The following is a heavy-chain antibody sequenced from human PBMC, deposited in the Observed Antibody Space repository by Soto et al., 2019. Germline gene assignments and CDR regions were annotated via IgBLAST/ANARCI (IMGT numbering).Heavy chain of an antibody. V-gene: IGHV5-10-1*01. D-gene: IGHD3-22*01. CDR1: GYSFAGYW. CDR2: IDPSDSQT. CDR3: ARQIYDSDTGPNFQYYFDS. J-gene: IGHJ4*02. Sequence: GESLKISCKGSGYSFAGYWITWVRQKPGKGLEWMGRIDPSDSQTYYSTSFRGHVTISVTKSITTVFLQWSSLRASDTAMYYCARQIYDSDTGPNFQYYFDSWGQGTPVTVSS.